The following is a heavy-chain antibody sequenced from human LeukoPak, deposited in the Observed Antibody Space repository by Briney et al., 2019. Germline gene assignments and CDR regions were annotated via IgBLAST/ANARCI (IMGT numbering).Heavy chain of an antibody. CDR1: GFTFGTYA. CDR3: AKGPPLWFGELLGIIDY. CDR2: IWYGGSNK. D-gene: IGHD3-10*01. Sequence: GRSLRLSCTASGFTFGTYAMHWVRQAPGKGLEWVAVIWYGGSNKYYADSVKGRFTISRDNSKNTLYLQMNSLRAEDTAVYYCAKGPPLWFGELLGIIDYWGQGTLVTVSS. J-gene: IGHJ4*02. V-gene: IGHV3-33*06.